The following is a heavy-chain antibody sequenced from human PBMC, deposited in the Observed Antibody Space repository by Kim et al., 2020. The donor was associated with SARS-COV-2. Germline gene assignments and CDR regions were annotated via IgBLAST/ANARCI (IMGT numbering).Heavy chain of an antibody. V-gene: IGHV1-8*01. Sequence: KFQGRVHLTRNTSTSTAYMELSSLRSEDTAVYYCARVFWSGYYTFDYWGQGTLVTVSS. D-gene: IGHD3-3*01. J-gene: IGHJ4*02. CDR3: ARVFWSGYYTFDY.